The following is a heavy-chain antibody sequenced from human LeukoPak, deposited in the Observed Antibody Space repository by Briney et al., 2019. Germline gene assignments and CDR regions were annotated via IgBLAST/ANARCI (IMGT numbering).Heavy chain of an antibody. J-gene: IGHJ4*02. V-gene: IGHV3-74*01. Sequence: PGGSLRLSCAASGFTFSSCWMHWVRQAPGKGLVWVSRISNDGGRTSYAGSVKGRFTISRDNAKNTLYLQMNSLRAEDTAVYYCASLPAYTLGDWGQGTLVTVSS. CDR1: GFTFSSCW. CDR3: ASLPAYTLGD. CDR2: ISNDGGRT. D-gene: IGHD2-2*01.